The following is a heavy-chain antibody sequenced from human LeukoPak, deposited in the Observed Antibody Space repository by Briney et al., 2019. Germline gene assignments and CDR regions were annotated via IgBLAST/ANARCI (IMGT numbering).Heavy chain of an antibody. D-gene: IGHD2-21*01. V-gene: IGHV1-2*06. CDR1: GYTFTDYF. Sequence: ASVKVSCKASGYTFTDYFIQWVRQAPGQGPEWMGRINPNTGGTNYAQKFQGRVTFTIDTSTNTAYMELSRLRPDDTAVYYCARDGFQGMILYVVCYMDVWGKGTTVTVSS. J-gene: IGHJ6*03. CDR2: INPNTGGT. CDR3: ARDGFQGMILYVVCYMDV.